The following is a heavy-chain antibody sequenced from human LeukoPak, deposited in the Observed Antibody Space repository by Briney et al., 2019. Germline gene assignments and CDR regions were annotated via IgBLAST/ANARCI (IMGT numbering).Heavy chain of an antibody. CDR2: LSGSGGST. Sequence: GGSLRLSCAASGFTFNIYAMSWVRQAPGKGLEWVSALSGSGGSTFYADSVEGRFTISRDNSKNTLYLQMNSLRAEDTAVYYCAKDGQLRSFDYWGQGTLVTVSS. D-gene: IGHD5-24*01. CDR3: AKDGQLRSFDY. V-gene: IGHV3-23*01. J-gene: IGHJ4*02. CDR1: GFTFNIYA.